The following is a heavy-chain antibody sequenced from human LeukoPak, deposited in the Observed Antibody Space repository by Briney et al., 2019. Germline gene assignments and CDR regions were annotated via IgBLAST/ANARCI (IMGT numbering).Heavy chain of an antibody. V-gene: IGHV4-4*07. J-gene: IGHJ5*02. CDR3: ARGWEGGYSPFDP. CDR2: IYTRGST. Sequence: SETLSLTCSVSGASITNYFWSWIRQPAGKGLEWIGRIYTRGSTYYNPSLKSRVTISMDTSKNQFSLKLSSVTAADTAVYYCARGWEGGYSPFDPWGQGTLVIVSS. CDR1: GASITNYF. D-gene: IGHD5-18*01.